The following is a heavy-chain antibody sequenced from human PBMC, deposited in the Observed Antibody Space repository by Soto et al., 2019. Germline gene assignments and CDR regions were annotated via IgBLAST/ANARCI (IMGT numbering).Heavy chain of an antibody. CDR2: MNPNSGNT. V-gene: IGHV1-8*01. Sequence: GASVKVSCKASGYTFTSYDINWVRQATGQGLEWMGWMNPNSGNTGYAQKFQGRVTMTRSTSISTAYMELSSLGSEDTAVYYCARVSPAWRRKERVWFDPWGQGTLVTVSS. CDR3: ARVSPAWRRKERVWFDP. J-gene: IGHJ5*02. CDR1: GYTFTSYD. D-gene: IGHD1-26*01.